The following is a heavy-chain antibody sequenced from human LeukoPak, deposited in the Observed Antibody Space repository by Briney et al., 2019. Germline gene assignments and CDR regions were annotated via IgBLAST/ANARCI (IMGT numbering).Heavy chain of an antibody. CDR2: MNPNSGNT. CDR1: GYTFTSYD. Sequence: ASVKVSCKASGYTFTSYDINWVRQATGQGLEWMGWMNPNSGNTGYAQKFQGRVTMTRNTSISTAYMELSSLRSEDTAVYYCAVHYSSSWYPFDYWGQGALVTVSS. V-gene: IGHV1-8*01. D-gene: IGHD6-13*01. CDR3: AVHYSSSWYPFDY. J-gene: IGHJ4*02.